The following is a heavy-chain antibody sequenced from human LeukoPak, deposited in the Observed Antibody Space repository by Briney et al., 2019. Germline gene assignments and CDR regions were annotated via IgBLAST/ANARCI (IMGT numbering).Heavy chain of an antibody. V-gene: IGHV3-23*01. CDR3: ARDPAPQGWFDS. Sequence: PGGSLRLSCAASGFTFSSFAMVWVRQAPGKGPAWVAGISKSYADSVKARLSISRDNSKNMLYLQMNSLTVEDTAVYHCARDPAPQGWFDSWGQGTLVTVSS. CDR2: ISKS. J-gene: IGHJ5*01. CDR1: GFTFSSFA.